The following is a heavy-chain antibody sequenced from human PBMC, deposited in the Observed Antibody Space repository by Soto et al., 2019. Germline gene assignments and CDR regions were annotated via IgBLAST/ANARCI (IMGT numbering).Heavy chain of an antibody. D-gene: IGHD2-8*01. CDR1: GGSISSSSYY. CDR3: ARLGLYCTNGVCYPYYYGMDV. CDR2: IYYSGST. Sequence: SETLSLTCTVSGGSISSSSYYWGWIRQPPGKGLEWIGSIYYSGSTYYNPSLKSRVTISVDTSKNQFSLKLSSVTAADTAVYYCARLGLYCTNGVCYPYYYGMDVWGQGTTVTVSS. J-gene: IGHJ6*02. V-gene: IGHV4-39*01.